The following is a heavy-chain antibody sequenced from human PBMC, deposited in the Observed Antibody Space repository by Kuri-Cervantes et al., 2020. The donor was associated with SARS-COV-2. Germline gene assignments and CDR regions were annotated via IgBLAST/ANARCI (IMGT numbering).Heavy chain of an antibody. D-gene: IGHD3-10*01. Sequence: GESLKISCLASGFTFNSYAMFWVRQAPGKGLESVSAITNNGDNTHYADSVKGRFTISRDNSKNTLYLQMSSLSAEDTAVYYCVKDHSPTRGYHYYGMDVWGQGTTVTVSS. CDR1: GFTFNSYA. CDR2: ITNNGDNT. J-gene: IGHJ6*02. CDR3: VKDHSPTRGYHYYGMDV. V-gene: IGHV3-64D*08.